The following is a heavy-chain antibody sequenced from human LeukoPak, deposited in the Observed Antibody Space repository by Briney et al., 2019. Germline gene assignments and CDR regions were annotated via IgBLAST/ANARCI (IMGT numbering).Heavy chain of an antibody. CDR2: IKSKAGGETI. V-gene: IGHV3-15*07. J-gene: IGHJ4*02. CDR3: STLTSRGLSDS. CDR1: GFTFTNAW. D-gene: IGHD1-20*01. Sequence: GGSLRLSCAASGFTFTNAWMNWVRQAPGKGLEWVGRIKSKAGGETIDYAAPVKGRFTFSRDDSKNMLYLQMNSLKSEDTAVYYCSTLTSRGLSDSWGQGTLVTVSS.